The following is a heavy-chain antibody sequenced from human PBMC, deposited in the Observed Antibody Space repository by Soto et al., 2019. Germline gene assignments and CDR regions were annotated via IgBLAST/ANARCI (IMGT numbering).Heavy chain of an antibody. V-gene: IGHV3-30*18. D-gene: IGHD2-2*01. J-gene: IGHJ4*02. Sequence: AGGSLRLSCAASGFTFSSYGMHWVRQAPGKGLEWVAVISYDGSNKYYADSVKGRFTISRDNSKNTLYLQMNSLRAEDTAVYYCAKMPWSYWGQGTLVTVSS. CDR2: ISYDGSNK. CDR3: AKMPWSY. CDR1: GFTFSSYG.